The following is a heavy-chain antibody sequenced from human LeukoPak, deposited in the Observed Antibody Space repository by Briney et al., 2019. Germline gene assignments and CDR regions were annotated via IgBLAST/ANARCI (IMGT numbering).Heavy chain of an antibody. Sequence: GGSLRLSCVASGFSFSTYIMNWVRQAPGKGLEWVANIKQDGSEKYYVDSVKGRFTISRDNAKNSLYLQMDSLRAEDTAVYYCARVYGVRGDSSGPAGYWGQGTLVTVSS. CDR3: ARVYGVRGDSSGPAGY. D-gene: IGHD3-22*01. CDR2: IKQDGSEK. CDR1: GFSFSTYI. V-gene: IGHV3-7*01. J-gene: IGHJ4*02.